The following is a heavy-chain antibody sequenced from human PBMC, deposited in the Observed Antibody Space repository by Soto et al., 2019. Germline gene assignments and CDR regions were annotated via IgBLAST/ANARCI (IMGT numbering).Heavy chain of an antibody. CDR2: IDYSGRT. J-gene: IGHJ4*02. CDR1: GYLISSGYY. Sequence: SETLSLTCSVSGYLISSGYYWGWVRQTPGKGLEWLGSIDYSGRTYKNPSLKSRVTISVDTSKNQFSLKVSSVTAADTAVYYCARASHYDFWSGYPHGYYFDYWGQGTLVTVSS. CDR3: ARASHYDFWSGYPHGYYFDY. V-gene: IGHV4-38-2*02. D-gene: IGHD3-3*01.